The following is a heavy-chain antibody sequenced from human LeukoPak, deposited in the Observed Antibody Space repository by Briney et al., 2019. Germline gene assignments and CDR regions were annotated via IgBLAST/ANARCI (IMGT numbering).Heavy chain of an antibody. J-gene: IGHJ4*02. CDR1: GFTFTNAW. Sequence: GGSLRLSCAASGFTFTNAWMNWVRQAPGKGLEWVGRIKSKADGGTTEYAAPVKGRFSISRDDSKNTLYLQMNSLKSEDTAVYYRTTILYGSGSYYKGNYWGQGTLVTVSS. V-gene: IGHV3-15*01. D-gene: IGHD3-10*01. CDR2: IKSKADGGTT. CDR3: TTILYGSGSYYKGNY.